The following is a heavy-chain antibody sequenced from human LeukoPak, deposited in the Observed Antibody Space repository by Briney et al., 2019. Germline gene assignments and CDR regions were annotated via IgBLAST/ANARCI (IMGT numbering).Heavy chain of an antibody. D-gene: IGHD6-25*01. V-gene: IGHV3-23*01. CDR3: AKGSAAGRPYYFDY. CDR2: IDSTGAYT. Sequence: PGGSLRLSCAASGFIFSNYAMSWVRQAPGKGLEWVSAIDSTGAYTWYADSVKGRFTISKDSSKTILYLQMNGLRAEDAAVYFCAKGSAAGRPYYFDYWGQGTLVTVSS. CDR1: GFIFSNYA. J-gene: IGHJ4*02.